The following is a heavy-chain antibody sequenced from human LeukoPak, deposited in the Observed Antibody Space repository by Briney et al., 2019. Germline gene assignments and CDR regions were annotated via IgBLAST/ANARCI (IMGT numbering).Heavy chain of an antibody. D-gene: IGHD6-13*01. V-gene: IGHV3-30*18. CDR2: ISYDGSNK. J-gene: IGHJ4*02. CDR3: AKDRWRAGYFDY. Sequence: GRSLRLSCAASGFTFSSYGMHWVRQAPGKGLEWVAVISYDGSNKYYADSVKGRFTISRDNSKNTLYLQMNSLRAKDTAVYYCAKDRWRAGYFDYWGQGTLVTVSS. CDR1: GFTFSSYG.